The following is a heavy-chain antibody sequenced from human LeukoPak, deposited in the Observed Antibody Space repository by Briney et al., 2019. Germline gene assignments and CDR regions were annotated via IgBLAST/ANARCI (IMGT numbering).Heavy chain of an antibody. CDR1: GGSFSGYY. V-gene: IGHV4-34*01. D-gene: IGHD3-10*01. Sequence: PSETLSLTCAVYGGSFSGYYWSWIRQPPGKGLEGIGEINHSGSTNYNPSLKSRVTISVDTSKNQFSLKLSSVTAADTAVYYCARVSGFYYYGSGTANYYYYGMDVWGQGTTVTVSS. CDR3: ARVSGFYYYGSGTANYYYYGMDV. J-gene: IGHJ6*02. CDR2: INHSGST.